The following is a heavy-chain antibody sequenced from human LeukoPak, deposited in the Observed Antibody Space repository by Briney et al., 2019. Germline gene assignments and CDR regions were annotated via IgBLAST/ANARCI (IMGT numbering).Heavy chain of an antibody. Sequence: PGGSLRLSCAASGFTFNSYSMNWVRQAPGKGLEWVSSISSSSSYIYYADSVKGRFTISRDNAKNSLYLQMNSLRAEDTAVYYCARDEVPSGYYDSSGWVDYWGQGTLVTVSS. J-gene: IGHJ4*02. D-gene: IGHD3-22*01. V-gene: IGHV3-21*01. CDR1: GFTFNSYS. CDR2: ISSSSSYI. CDR3: ARDEVPSGYYDSSGWVDY.